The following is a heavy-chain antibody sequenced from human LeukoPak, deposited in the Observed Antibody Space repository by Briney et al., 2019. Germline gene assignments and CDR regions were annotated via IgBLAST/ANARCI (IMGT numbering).Heavy chain of an antibody. CDR3: ARHPYSSGYYYYGMDV. Sequence: ETSETLSLTCTVSSGSISGSYYYWGWIRQPPGKGLEWIGSIYYSGSTYYNPSHKSRVTISVDTSKNQFSLKLSSVTAADTAVYYCARHPYSSGYYYYGMDVWGQGTTVTVSS. J-gene: IGHJ6*02. D-gene: IGHD6-19*01. V-gene: IGHV4-39*01. CDR1: SGSISGSYYY. CDR2: IYYSGST.